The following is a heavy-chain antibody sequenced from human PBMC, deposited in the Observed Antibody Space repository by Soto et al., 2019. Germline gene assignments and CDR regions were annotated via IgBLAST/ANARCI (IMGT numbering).Heavy chain of an antibody. CDR2: MNPNSGNT. CDR1: GYTFTSYD. CDR3: ARVLRFLEEYYYMDV. J-gene: IGHJ6*03. Sequence: ASVKVSCKASGYTFTSYDINWVRQATGQGLEWMVWMNPNSGNTGYAQKFQGRVTMTRNTSISTAYMELSSLRSEDTAVYYCARVLRFLEEYYYMDVWGKGTTVTVSS. V-gene: IGHV1-8*01. D-gene: IGHD3-3*01.